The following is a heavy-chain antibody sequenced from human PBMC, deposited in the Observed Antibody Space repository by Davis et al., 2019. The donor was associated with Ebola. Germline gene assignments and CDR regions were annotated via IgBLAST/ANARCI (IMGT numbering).Heavy chain of an antibody. Sequence: PGGSLRLSCAASGFTFSDYYMSWIRQAPGKGLEWVSYISSSGSTIYYADSVKGRFTISRDNAKNSLYLQMNSLRDEDTAVYYCARGDSSGYLLTPVNYYYYYGMDVWGKGTTVTVSS. J-gene: IGHJ6*04. CDR1: GFTFSDYY. CDR2: ISSSGSTI. D-gene: IGHD3-22*01. CDR3: ARGDSSGYLLTPVNYYYYYGMDV. V-gene: IGHV3-11*04.